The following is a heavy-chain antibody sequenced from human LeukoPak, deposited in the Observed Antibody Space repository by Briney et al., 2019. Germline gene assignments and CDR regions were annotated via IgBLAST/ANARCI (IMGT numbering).Heavy chain of an antibody. CDR2: SNLDHGQT. J-gene: IGHJ3*01. V-gene: IGHV1-24*01. D-gene: IGHD2-2*01. Sequence: ASVKVSCKVSGYTLAELSIHWVRQAPGKGLEWMGASNLDHGQTVYAPDFQGRVTMTEETSTVTAYMEISSLRSDDTAVYYCATEGKKQLLQGDAPDVWGQGTLISVSS. CDR1: GYTLAELS. CDR3: ATEGKKQLLQGDAPDV.